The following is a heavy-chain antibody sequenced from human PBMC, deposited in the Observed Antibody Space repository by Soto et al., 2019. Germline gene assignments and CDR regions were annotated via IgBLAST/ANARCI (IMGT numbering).Heavy chain of an antibody. CDR2: FDPEDGET. D-gene: IGHD3-16*01. CDR3: ATEGEQGASYYYYYGMGV. V-gene: IGHV1-24*01. J-gene: IGHJ6*02. CDR1: GYTLTELS. Sequence: ASVKVSCKVSGYTLTELSMHWVRQAPGKGLEWMGGFDPEDGETIYAQKFQGRVTMTEDTSTDTAYMELSSLRSEDTAVYYCATEGEQGASYYYYYGMGVWGQGTTVTVSS.